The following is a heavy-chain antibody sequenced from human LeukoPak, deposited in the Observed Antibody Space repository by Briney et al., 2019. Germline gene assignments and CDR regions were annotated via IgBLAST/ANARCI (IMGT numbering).Heavy chain of an antibody. Sequence: GGSLRLSCAASGFTFSSYWMTWVRQAPGKGLEWVGNIKGDGSEKYYVDSVKGRFTISRDNAKNSLYLQMNSLRADDTAVYYCARDYSLVDRGVNYYYHMDVWGKGTTVTIS. CDR1: GFTFSSYW. CDR2: IKGDGSEK. V-gene: IGHV3-7*01. D-gene: IGHD3-10*01. CDR3: ARDYSLVDRGVNYYYHMDV. J-gene: IGHJ6*03.